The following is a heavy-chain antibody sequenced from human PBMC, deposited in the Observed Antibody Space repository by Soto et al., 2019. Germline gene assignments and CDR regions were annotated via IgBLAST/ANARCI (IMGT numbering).Heavy chain of an antibody. Sequence: PSETLSLTCTVSGGSISGYYWSWIRQPPGKGLEWIGYIYYSGSTNYNPSLKSRVTISVDTSKNQFSLKLSSVTAADTAVYYCARRYGALFDYWGQGTLVTVSS. CDR2: IYYSGST. CDR3: ARRYGALFDY. V-gene: IGHV4-59*08. D-gene: IGHD4-17*01. CDR1: GGSISGYY. J-gene: IGHJ4*02.